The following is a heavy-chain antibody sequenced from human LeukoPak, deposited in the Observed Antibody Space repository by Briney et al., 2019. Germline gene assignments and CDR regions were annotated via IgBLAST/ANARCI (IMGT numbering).Heavy chain of an antibody. CDR3: ARLVHCSGGSCYSGRFDP. Sequence: PSEALSLTCTVSGGSISSSSYYWGWIRQPPGKGLEWIGSIYYSGSTYYNPSLKDRVTISVDTSKNQFSLKLSSVTAADTAVYYCARLVHCSGGSCYSGRFDPWGQGTLVTVSS. CDR1: GGSISSSSYY. V-gene: IGHV4-39*01. CDR2: IYYSGST. D-gene: IGHD2-15*01. J-gene: IGHJ5*02.